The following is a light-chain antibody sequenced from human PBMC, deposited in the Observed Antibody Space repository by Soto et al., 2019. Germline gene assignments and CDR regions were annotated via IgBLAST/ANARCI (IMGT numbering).Light chain of an antibody. Sequence: EIVLTQFPGTLSLSPGERATLSCRASQSVGSNYLAWYQQRPGQPPNLLIFGASHRAPDIPDRFSGSGSGTDFTLTISRLEPKDFAVYYCQQYGGSVQTFGQGTKVEIK. V-gene: IGKV3-20*01. CDR3: QQYGGSVQT. J-gene: IGKJ1*01. CDR2: GAS. CDR1: QSVGSNY.